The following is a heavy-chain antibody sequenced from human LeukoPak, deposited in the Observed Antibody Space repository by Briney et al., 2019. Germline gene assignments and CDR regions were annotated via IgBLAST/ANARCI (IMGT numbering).Heavy chain of an antibody. J-gene: IGHJ4*02. CDR1: GFTFSPYA. CDR3: TKELYNGRVVDS. V-gene: IGHV3-23*01. Sequence: GGSLRLSCSASGFTFSPYAMSWVRQAPGKGLEWVSAVSGGGVTTYYADSVNDWLTLARSHFKNRLFPQMNSRRAEDTAVYYCTKELYNGRVVDSWGQRALVTVSS. D-gene: IGHD1-14*01. CDR2: VSGGGVTT.